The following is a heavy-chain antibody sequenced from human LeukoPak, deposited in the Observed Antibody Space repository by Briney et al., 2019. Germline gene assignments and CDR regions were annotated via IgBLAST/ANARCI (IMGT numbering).Heavy chain of an antibody. CDR2: INHSGST. CDR3: ARGSQAAAGPNDY. J-gene: IGHJ4*02. D-gene: IGHD6-13*01. V-gene: IGHV4-34*01. CDR1: GGSFSGYY. Sequence: SETLSLTCAVYGGSFSGYYWSWIRQPPGKGLEWIGEINHSGSTNYNPSLKSRVTISVDTSENQFSLKLSSVTAADTAVYYCARGSQAAAGPNDYWGQGTLVTVSS.